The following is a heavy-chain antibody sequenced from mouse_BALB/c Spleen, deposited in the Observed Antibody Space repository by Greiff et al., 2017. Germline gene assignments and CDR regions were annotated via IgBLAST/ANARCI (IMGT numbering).Heavy chain of an antibody. CDR3: ARDEGYDAWFAY. CDR2: ISDGGSYT. CDR1: GFTFSDYY. J-gene: IGHJ3*01. V-gene: IGHV5-4*02. D-gene: IGHD2-2*01. Sequence: EVKVVESGGGLVKPGGSLKLSCAASGFTFSDYYMYWVRQTPEKRLEWVATISDGGSYTYYPDSVKGRFTISRDNAKNNLYLQMSSLKSEDTAMYYCARDEGYDAWFAYWGQGTLVTVSA.